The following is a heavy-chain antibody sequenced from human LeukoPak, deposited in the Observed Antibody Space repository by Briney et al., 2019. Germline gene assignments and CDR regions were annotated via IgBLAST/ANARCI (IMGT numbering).Heavy chain of an antibody. J-gene: IGHJ6*04. D-gene: IGHD3-10*01. CDR2: ISYDGSNK. Sequence: PGGSLRLSCAASGFTFSSYGMHWVGQAPGKGLEGVAVISYDGSNKYYADSVKGRFTSSRDNSKNTLYLQMNSLRAEDTAVYYCAKTYYYGSGSYSNYYSGMGVWGKGTTVTVSS. CDR3: AKTYYYGSGSYSNYYSGMGV. V-gene: IGHV3-30*18. CDR1: GFTFSSYG.